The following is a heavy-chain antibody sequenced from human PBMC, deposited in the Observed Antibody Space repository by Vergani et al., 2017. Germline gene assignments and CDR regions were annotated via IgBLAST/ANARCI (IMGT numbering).Heavy chain of an antibody. Sequence: EVQLVESGGGLVQPGGSLRLSCAASGFTVSSNYMSWVRQAPGKGLEWVSVIYSGGSTYYADSVKGRFTISRHNSKNPLYLQMKSLRAEDTAVYYCSRDATFYYYGMDVWGQGPTVTVSS. CDR1: GFTVSSNY. CDR2: IYSGGST. J-gene: IGHJ6*02. D-gene: IGHD2-15*01. V-gene: IGHV3-53*04. CDR3: SRDATFYYYGMDV.